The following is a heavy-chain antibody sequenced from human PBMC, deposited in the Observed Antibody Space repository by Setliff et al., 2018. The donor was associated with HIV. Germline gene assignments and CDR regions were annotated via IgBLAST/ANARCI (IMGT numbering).Heavy chain of an antibody. CDR1: GGSISRDSFY. V-gene: IGHV4-39*02. Sequence: SETLSLTCTDSGGSISRDSFYWGWFRQPPGEGLEWIGSIYYSGTTYYAPSLETRLTISVDTSTNQFSLKLTSVTAADTAMYFCAGDSGYPSNWFDPWGQGILVTVSS. J-gene: IGHJ5*02. CDR2: IYYSGTT. CDR3: AGDSGYPSNWFDP. D-gene: IGHD3-22*01.